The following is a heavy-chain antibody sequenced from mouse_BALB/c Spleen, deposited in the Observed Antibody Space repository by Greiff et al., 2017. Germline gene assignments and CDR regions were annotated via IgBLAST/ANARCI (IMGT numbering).Heavy chain of an antibody. CDR1: GYAFTNYL. D-gene: IGHD1-1*01. V-gene: IGHV1-54*01. Sequence: QVQLQQSGAELVRPGTSVKVSCKASGYAFTNYLIEWVKQRPGQGLEWIGVINPGSGGTNDNEKFKGKATLTADKSSSTAYMQLSSLTSDDSAVYFCARWGYYGSSYEAWFAYWGQGTLVTVSA. CDR3: ARWGYYGSSYEAWFAY. CDR2: INPGSGGT. J-gene: IGHJ3*01.